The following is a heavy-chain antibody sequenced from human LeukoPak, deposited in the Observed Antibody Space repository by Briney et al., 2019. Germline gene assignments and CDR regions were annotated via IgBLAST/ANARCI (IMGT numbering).Heavy chain of an antibody. CDR2: INTDGSTI. D-gene: IGHD3-10*01. CDR3: ARGITGMYYYDP. J-gene: IGHJ5*02. V-gene: IGHV3-74*01. Sequence: GGSLRLSCAPSGFTFSSYWMHWVRRAPGKGLVWVSRINTDGSTITYADSVKGRFTISRDNAKDTLYLQINSLRAEDTAVYYCARGITGMYYYDPWGQGTLATVSS. CDR1: GFTFSSYW.